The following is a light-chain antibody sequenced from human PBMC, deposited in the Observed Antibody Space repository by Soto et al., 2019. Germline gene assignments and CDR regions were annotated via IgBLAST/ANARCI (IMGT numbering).Light chain of an antibody. CDR1: QSVNGSY. CDR3: QQVGSSPIT. Sequence: EIVLTQSPGTLSLSPGERATLSCRASQSVNGSYLVWYQQRPGQAPRLLIYGASSRATGIPDRFSGSASGADFTLTISRLEPEDFAVYYCQQVGSSPITFGQGTRLEIK. V-gene: IGKV3-20*01. J-gene: IGKJ5*01. CDR2: GAS.